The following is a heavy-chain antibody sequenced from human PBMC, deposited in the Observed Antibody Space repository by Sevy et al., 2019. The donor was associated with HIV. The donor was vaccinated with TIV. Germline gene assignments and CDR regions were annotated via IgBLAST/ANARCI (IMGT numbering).Heavy chain of an antibody. Sequence: GGSLRLSCSASGFTFSSYAMHWVRQAPGKGLKYVSAISSNGGSTYYADSVKGRFTISRDNSKNTLYLQMSSLRAEDTAVYYCVTAIAAAGLHHFDYWGQRTLVTVSS. D-gene: IGHD6-13*01. CDR1: GFTFSSYA. V-gene: IGHV3-64D*06. J-gene: IGHJ4*02. CDR3: VTAIAAAGLHHFDY. CDR2: ISSNGGST.